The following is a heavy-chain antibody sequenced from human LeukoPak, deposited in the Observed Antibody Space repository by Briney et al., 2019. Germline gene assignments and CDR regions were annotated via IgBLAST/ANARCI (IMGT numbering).Heavy chain of an antibody. D-gene: IGHD6-13*01. V-gene: IGHV4-39*01. CDR3: ARHGRSVQYSSSWAPFDP. Sequence: SETLSLTCTVSGGSISSSSYYWGWIRQPPGKGLEWIGSIYYSGSTYYNPSLKSRVTISVDTSKNQFSLELSSVTAADTAVYYCARHGRSVQYSSSWAPFDPWGQGTLVTVSS. CDR1: GGSISSSSYY. CDR2: IYYSGST. J-gene: IGHJ5*02.